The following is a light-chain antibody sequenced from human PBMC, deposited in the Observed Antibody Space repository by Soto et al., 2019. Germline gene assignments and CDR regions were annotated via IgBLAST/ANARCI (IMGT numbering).Light chain of an antibody. V-gene: IGLV1-40*01. CDR2: DNT. CDR3: QSYDNSLSAVV. CDR1: RSDIGAGYR. J-gene: IGLJ2*01. Sequence: QAVVTQPPSVSGAPGQRVTISCTGSRSDIGAGYRVRWYQQVPGAAPKLLIYDNTNRPSGVSARFSASRSGTSASLAITGLQAEDEAEYYCQSYDNSLSAVVFGGGTKVTVL.